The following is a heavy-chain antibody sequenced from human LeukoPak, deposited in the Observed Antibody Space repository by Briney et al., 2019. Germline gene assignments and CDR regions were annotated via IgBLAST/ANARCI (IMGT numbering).Heavy chain of an antibody. CDR2: MNPNSGNT. CDR3: ARRAIVVVPAALYYYYMDV. Sequence: ASVKVSCKASGYTFTSYDINWVRQATGQGLEWMGWMNPNSGNTGYAQKFQGRVTMTRNTSISTAYMELSSLRSEDTAVYYCARRAIVVVPAALYYYYMDVWGKGTPVTVSS. CDR1: GYTFTSYD. J-gene: IGHJ6*03. V-gene: IGHV1-8*01. D-gene: IGHD2-2*01.